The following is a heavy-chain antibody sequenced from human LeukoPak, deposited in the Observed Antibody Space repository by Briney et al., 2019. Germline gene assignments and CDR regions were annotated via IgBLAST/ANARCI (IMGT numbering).Heavy chain of an antibody. V-gene: IGHV1-69*01. CDR2: IIPILGTA. D-gene: IGHD6-19*01. Sequence: SVKVSCKASGGTFSSYAISWVRQAPGQGLEWMGGIIPILGTANYAQKFQGRVTITADESTSTAYMELSSLRSEDTAVYYCARGRDSGWYDWFNPWGQGTLVTVSS. J-gene: IGHJ5*02. CDR1: GGTFSSYA. CDR3: ARGRDSGWYDWFNP.